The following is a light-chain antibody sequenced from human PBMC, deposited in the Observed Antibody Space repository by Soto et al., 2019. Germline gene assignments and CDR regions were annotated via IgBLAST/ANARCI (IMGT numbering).Light chain of an antibody. CDR3: QQSGNPPPIT. V-gene: IGKV3-20*01. CDR1: QSVSSNY. J-gene: IGKJ3*01. CDR2: GAS. Sequence: EIVLTQSPGTLSLSPGERATLSCRASQSVSSNYLAWYQQKPGQAPRLLIYGASNRATGIPDRFSGTGSGTDFTLTINRLCPAFFAAYRCQQSGNPPPITFGPGTNVDVK.